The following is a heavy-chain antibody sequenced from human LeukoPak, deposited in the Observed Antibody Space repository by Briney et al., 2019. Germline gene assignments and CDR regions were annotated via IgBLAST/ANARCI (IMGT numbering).Heavy chain of an antibody. D-gene: IGHD3-22*01. CDR1: GGSISSSSYY. J-gene: IGHJ4*02. Sequence: SETLSLTCTVSGGSISSSSYYWVWIRQPPGKGLEWVGSVYYSGSTYYNSSLKSRVTMSIDTSKNQLSLMLSSVTAADTAVYYCARVRGDSSGYYFDYWGQGTLVTVSS. V-gene: IGHV4-39*07. CDR2: VYYSGST. CDR3: ARVRGDSSGYYFDY.